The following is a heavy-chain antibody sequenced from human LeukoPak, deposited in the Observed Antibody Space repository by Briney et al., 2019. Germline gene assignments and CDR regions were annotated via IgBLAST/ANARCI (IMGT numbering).Heavy chain of an antibody. J-gene: IGHJ3*02. V-gene: IGHV4-39*07. CDR3: ARDYSSSLNDAFDI. CDR1: GGSISSSSDY. Sequence: SETLSLTCTVSGGSISSSSDYWGWIRQPPGKGLEWIGSIYYSGSTYYNPSLKSRVTISVDTSKNQFSLKLSSVTAADTAVYYCARDYSSSLNDAFDIWGQGTMVTVSS. D-gene: IGHD6-6*01. CDR2: IYYSGST.